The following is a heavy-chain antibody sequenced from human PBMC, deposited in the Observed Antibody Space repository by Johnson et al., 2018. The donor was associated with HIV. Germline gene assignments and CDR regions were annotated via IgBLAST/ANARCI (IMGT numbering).Heavy chain of an antibody. V-gene: IGHV3-53*01. D-gene: IGHD1-26*01. CDR3: AREIGGSYYRDAFDM. J-gene: IGHJ3*02. CDR1: GFTVSSNY. CDR2: IYSAGTT. Sequence: VQLVESGGGLIQPGGSLRLSCVASGFTVSSNYMNWVRQAPGKGLEWVSIIYSAGTTYYVDSVKGRFTISRDNSKNTLYLQMNRLNAEDTAVYYCAREIGGSYYRDAFDMWGQGTMVTVSS.